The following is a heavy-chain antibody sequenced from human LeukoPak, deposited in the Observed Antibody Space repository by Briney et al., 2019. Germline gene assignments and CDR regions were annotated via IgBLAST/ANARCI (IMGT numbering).Heavy chain of an antibody. CDR1: GFTFSRYA. CDR2: ISGRGGST. V-gene: IGHV3-23*01. Sequence: GGSLRLSCAASGFTFSRYAMSWVRQAPGKGREWVSAISGRGGSTYYGDSVTARFTISRDNSKDTVDLQMNSLRLEDTAVYYCAKAREWELLAPFDYWGQGTLVTVSS. CDR3: AKAREWELLAPFDY. D-gene: IGHD1-26*01. J-gene: IGHJ4*02.